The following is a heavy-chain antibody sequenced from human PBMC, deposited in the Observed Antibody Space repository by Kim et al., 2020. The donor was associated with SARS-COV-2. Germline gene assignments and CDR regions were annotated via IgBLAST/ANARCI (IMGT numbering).Heavy chain of an antibody. D-gene: IGHD2-15*01. V-gene: IGHV3-15*01. CDR3: TTDGNRRVALDAFDI. J-gene: IGHJ3*02. Sequence: APVKGRFTISRDDSKNTLYLQMNSLKTEDTAVYYCTTDGNRRVALDAFDIWGQGTMVTVSS.